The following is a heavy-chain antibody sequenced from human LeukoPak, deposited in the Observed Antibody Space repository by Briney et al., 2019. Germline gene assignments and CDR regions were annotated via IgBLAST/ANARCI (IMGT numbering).Heavy chain of an antibody. V-gene: IGHV3-30-3*01. CDR1: GFTFSSYA. CDR3: ARETYYYDSSGSYFDY. CDR2: ISYDGSNK. Sequence: GGSLRLSCAASGFTFSSYAMHWVRQAPGKGLEWVAVISYDGSNKYYADSVKGRFTISRDNSKNTLYLQMNSLRAEDTAVYYCARETYYYDSSGSYFDYWGQGTLVTVSS. D-gene: IGHD3-22*01. J-gene: IGHJ4*02.